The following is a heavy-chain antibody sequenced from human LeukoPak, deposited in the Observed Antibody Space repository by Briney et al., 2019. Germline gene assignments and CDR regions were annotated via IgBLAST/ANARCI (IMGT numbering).Heavy chain of an antibody. J-gene: IGHJ6*03. CDR3: ARDSGIAVAGTGYYYYYYMDV. Sequence: PGGSLRLSCAASGFTFSSYAMHWVRQAPGKGLEYVSAISSNGGSTYYANSVKGRFTISRDNPKNTLYLQMGSLRAEDMAVYYCARDSGIAVAGTGYYYYYYMDVWGKGTTVTVSS. V-gene: IGHV3-64*01. D-gene: IGHD6-19*01. CDR1: GFTFSSYA. CDR2: ISSNGGST.